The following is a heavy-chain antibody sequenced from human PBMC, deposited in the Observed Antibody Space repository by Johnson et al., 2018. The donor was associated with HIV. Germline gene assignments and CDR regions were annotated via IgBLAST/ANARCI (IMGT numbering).Heavy chain of an antibody. CDR3: ARSQVAATSEGAFDI. J-gene: IGHJ3*02. V-gene: IGHV3-30*03. CDR1: GFTFRNYA. Sequence: QVQLVESGGGVVQPGTSLRLSCAASGFTFRNYAMHWVRQAPGKGLEWVSVISYDGSNKYFADSVKGRFTISRDNSKNTLYLQMNSLRAEDTAVYYCARSQVAATSEGAFDIWCQGTMVTVSS. CDR2: ISYDGSNK. D-gene: IGHD2-15*01.